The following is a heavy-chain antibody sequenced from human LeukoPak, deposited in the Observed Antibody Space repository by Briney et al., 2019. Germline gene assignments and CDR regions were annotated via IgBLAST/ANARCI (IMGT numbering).Heavy chain of an antibody. V-gene: IGHV4-59*08. D-gene: IGHD3-22*01. CDR2: IYYSGST. CDR3: ARTTMHYYDSSGPYYFDY. Sequence: SETLSLTCTVSGGSISSYYWSWIRQPPGKGLEWIGYIYYSGSTNYNPSLESRVTISVDTSKNQFSLKLSSVTAADTAVYYCARTTMHYYDSSGPYYFDYWGQGTLVTVSS. J-gene: IGHJ4*02. CDR1: GGSISSYY.